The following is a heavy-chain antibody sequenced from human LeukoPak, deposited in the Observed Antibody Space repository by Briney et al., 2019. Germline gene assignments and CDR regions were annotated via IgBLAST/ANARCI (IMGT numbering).Heavy chain of an antibody. CDR2: IGPDGGTT. Sequence: GGTLRLSCAASGFTFYIYGMHCVRQAPGKGLEYVSGIGPDGGTTYYANSVKGRFTISRDNSKYMLYLQMGSLTADDMAVYYCARGAQLTDYWGQGTLVTVSS. D-gene: IGHD6-13*01. V-gene: IGHV3-64*01. J-gene: IGHJ4*02. CDR3: ARGAQLTDY. CDR1: GFTFYIYG.